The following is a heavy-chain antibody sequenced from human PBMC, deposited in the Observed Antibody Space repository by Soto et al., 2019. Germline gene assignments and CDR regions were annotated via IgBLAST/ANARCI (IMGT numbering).Heavy chain of an antibody. J-gene: IGHJ5*02. CDR1: GFTFRSYG. CDR3: AKEYYYDSSGYGHWFDP. CDR2: ISYDGSNK. Sequence: QVQLVESGGGVVQPGRSLRLSCAASGFTFRSYGMHWVRQAPGKGLEWVAVISYDGSNKYYADSVKGRFTISRDNSKNTLYLQMNSLRAEDTAVYYCAKEYYYDSSGYGHWFDPWGQGTLVTVSS. V-gene: IGHV3-30*18. D-gene: IGHD3-22*01.